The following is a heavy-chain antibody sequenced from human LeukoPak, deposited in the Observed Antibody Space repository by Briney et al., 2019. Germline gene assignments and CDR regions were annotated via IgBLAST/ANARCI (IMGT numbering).Heavy chain of an antibody. Sequence: SETLSLTCTVSGGSISSYYWSWIRQHPGKGLEWIGYIYYSGSTYYNPSLKSRVTISVDTSKNQFSLKLSSVTAADTAVYYCASGRITMVRGVITNLGYFDYWGQGTLVTVSS. V-gene: IGHV4-59*06. CDR3: ASGRITMVRGVITNLGYFDY. CDR2: IYYSGST. D-gene: IGHD3-10*01. CDR1: GGSISSYY. J-gene: IGHJ4*02.